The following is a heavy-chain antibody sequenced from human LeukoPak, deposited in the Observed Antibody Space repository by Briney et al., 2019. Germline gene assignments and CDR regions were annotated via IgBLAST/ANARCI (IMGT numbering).Heavy chain of an antibody. CDR2: IDGGGVNT. V-gene: IGHV3-23*01. D-gene: IGHD6-25*01. J-gene: IGHJ4*02. Sequence: SGGSLRLSCSGSGFTFSNYGWMWVRQAPGKGLEWVSDIDGGGVNTLYADYVKGPITSTSAKSTDTVDLQMNSLSAEDVAIYYGAKRSARAKPFDCWGERAL. CDR3: AKRSARAKPFDC. CDR1: GFTFSNYG.